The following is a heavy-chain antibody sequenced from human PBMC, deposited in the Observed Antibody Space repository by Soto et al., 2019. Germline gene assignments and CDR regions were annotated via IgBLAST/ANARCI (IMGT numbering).Heavy chain of an antibody. V-gene: IGHV3-48*02. CDR2: ISSNSDTT. J-gene: IGHJ4*02. D-gene: IGHD2-21*02. CDR1: GFSFSDHR. Sequence: VESGGGLVYPGGSLRLSCVASGFSFSDHRMNWVRQAPGKGLQWISYISSNSDTTYYADSVKGRFTVSRDNAKNALFLQMNSLRDDDTATYYCARLPKGSLVTAWGQGARVTVSS. CDR3: ARLPKGSLVTA.